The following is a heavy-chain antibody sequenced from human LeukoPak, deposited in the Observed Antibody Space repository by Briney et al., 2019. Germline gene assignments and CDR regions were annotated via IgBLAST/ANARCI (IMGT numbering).Heavy chain of an antibody. J-gene: IGHJ4*02. CDR2: IKQDGSAK. V-gene: IGHV3-7*01. CDR3: ARLGTTVTDAIDY. CDR1: GFTFSNYW. Sequence: GGSLRLSCAASGFTFSNYWMSWVRQAPGKGLEWVANIKQDGSAKYCVDSVKGRFTISRDNAKDSLYPQMNSLRAEDTALYYCARLGTTVTDAIDYWGQGTLVTVSS. D-gene: IGHD4-17*01.